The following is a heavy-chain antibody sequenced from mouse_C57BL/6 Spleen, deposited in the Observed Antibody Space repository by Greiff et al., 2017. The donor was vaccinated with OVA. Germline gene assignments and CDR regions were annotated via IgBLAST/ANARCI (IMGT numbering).Heavy chain of an antibody. Sequence: QVQLQQPGPELVKPGASVKISCKASGYAFSSSWMNWVKQRPGKGLEWIGRIYPGDGDTNYNGKFKGKATLTADKSSSTAYMQLSSLTSEDSAVYFCASSIYYDYEGAMDYWGQGTSVTVSS. J-gene: IGHJ4*01. CDR1: GYAFSSSW. CDR3: ASSIYYDYEGAMDY. V-gene: IGHV1-82*01. D-gene: IGHD2-4*01. CDR2: IYPGDGDT.